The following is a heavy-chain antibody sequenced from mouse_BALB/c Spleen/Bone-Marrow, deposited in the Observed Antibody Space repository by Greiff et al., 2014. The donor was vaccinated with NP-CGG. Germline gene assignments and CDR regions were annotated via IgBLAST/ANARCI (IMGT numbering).Heavy chain of an antibody. Sequence: VQLQQSGAELVKPGASVKLSCKASGYTFTSYYMYWVKQRPGQGLEWIGEINPSNGGTNFNEKFKGKATLTVDKSSSTAYMQLSSLTSEDSAVYYCTRSDGYYVPHWYFDVWGAGTTVTVSS. J-gene: IGHJ1*01. CDR2: INPSNGGT. CDR1: GYTFTSYY. V-gene: IGHV1S81*02. CDR3: TRSDGYYVPHWYFDV. D-gene: IGHD2-3*01.